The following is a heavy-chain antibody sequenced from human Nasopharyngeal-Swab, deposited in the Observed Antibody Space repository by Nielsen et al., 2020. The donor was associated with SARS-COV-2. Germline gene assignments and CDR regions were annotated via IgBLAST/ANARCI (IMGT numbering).Heavy chain of an antibody. CDR2: IDPSDSYT. Sequence: GESLKISCKGSGYSFTSYWISWVRQMPGKGLEWMGRIDPSDSYTNYSPSFQGHVTISADKSISTAYLQWSSLKASDTAMYYCARLGVYCSGGSCYGWFDPWGQGTLVTVFS. J-gene: IGHJ5*02. CDR1: GYSFTSYW. V-gene: IGHV5-10-1*01. CDR3: ARLGVYCSGGSCYGWFDP. D-gene: IGHD2-15*01.